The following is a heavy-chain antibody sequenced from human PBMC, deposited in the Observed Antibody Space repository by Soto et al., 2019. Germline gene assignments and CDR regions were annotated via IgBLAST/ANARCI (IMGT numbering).Heavy chain of an antibody. V-gene: IGHV3-30*18. CDR1: GFDFTNDG. D-gene: IGHD5-18*01. CDR3: AKGQGGYPPGGMDV. J-gene: IGHJ6*02. CDR2: ISFDGTTI. Sequence: QVVLVESGGGVVQPGRALRLSCAASGFDFTNDGMLWVRQAPGKGLEWVALISFDGTTIHYGDSVKGRFTISRDNSKNTLFLPMNSLRPEDTGVYYCAKGQGGYPPGGMDVWGQGTTVTVSS.